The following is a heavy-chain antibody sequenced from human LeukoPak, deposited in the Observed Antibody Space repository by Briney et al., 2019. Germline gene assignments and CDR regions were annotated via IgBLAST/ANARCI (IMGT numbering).Heavy chain of an antibody. CDR3: VKICRTTSCYVSSDA. V-gene: IGHV3-23*01. CDR2: ITGSGADT. J-gene: IGHJ6*04. Sequence: PGGSLRLSCAASGFIFSNYAMSWVRQAPGKGLEWVSSITGSGADTYYVDSVKGQFTISRDNSKNTVYLQMNSLTVEDTAVYYCVKICRTTSCYVSSDAWGRGTTVIVSS. D-gene: IGHD2-2*01. CDR1: GFIFSNYA.